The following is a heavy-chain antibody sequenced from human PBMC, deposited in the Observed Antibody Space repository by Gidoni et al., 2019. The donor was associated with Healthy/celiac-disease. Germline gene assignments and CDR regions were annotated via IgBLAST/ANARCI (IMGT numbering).Heavy chain of an antibody. J-gene: IGHJ6*03. V-gene: IGHV3-15*01. Sequence: EVQLVESGGGLVKPGGSLRLSCAASGFTFSNAWMSWVRQAPGKGLEWVGRIKSKTDDGTTDYAATVKGRFTISRDDSKNTLYLQMNSLKTEDTAVYYCTTWAMTTVVTGDYYYYYYMDVWGKGTTVTVSS. CDR1: GFTFSNAW. CDR3: TTWAMTTVVTGDYYYYYYMDV. D-gene: IGHD4-17*01. CDR2: IKSKTDDGTT.